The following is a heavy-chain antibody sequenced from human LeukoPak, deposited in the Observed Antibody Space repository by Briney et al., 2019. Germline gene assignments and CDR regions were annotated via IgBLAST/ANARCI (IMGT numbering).Heavy chain of an antibody. CDR1: GFTFSSYT. D-gene: IGHD6-13*01. CDR2: ISGSGVGT. J-gene: IGHJ4*02. Sequence: GGSLRLSCAASGFTFSSYTMNWVRQAPGKGLEWVSAISGSGVGTYYADSVKGRFTISRDNSKNTLYLQMNSLRAEDTAVYYCAKVHSSRNYWGQGTLVTVSS. CDR3: AKVHSSRNY. V-gene: IGHV3-23*01.